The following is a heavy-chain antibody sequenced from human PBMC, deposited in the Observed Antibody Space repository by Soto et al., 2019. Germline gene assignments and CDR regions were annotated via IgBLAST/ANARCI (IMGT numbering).Heavy chain of an antibody. D-gene: IGHD2-21*01. Sequence: ASVKVSCKASGYTFTSYGISWLRQAPGQGPEWMGVIIPSRGSTTYAQRFQGRVTMTGDTSTSTVYMELSSLRSEDTALYYCGREKHGDDSYHFDFWGQGTLVTVSS. J-gene: IGHJ4*02. CDR3: GREKHGDDSYHFDF. CDR2: IIPSRGST. V-gene: IGHV1-46*01. CDR1: GYTFTSYG.